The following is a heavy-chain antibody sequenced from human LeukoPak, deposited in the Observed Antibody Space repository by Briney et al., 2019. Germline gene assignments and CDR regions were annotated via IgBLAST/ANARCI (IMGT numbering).Heavy chain of an antibody. J-gene: IGHJ6*03. CDR2: ISSSSSYI. Sequence: GGSLRLSCAASGFTFSSYSMNWVRQAPGKGLEWVSSISSSSSYIYYADSVKGRFTISRDNAKNSLYLQMNSLRAEDTAVYYCASTTAAPNYCYYMDVWGKGTTVTVSS. D-gene: IGHD2-2*01. CDR3: ASTTAAPNYCYYMDV. CDR1: GFTFSSYS. V-gene: IGHV3-21*01.